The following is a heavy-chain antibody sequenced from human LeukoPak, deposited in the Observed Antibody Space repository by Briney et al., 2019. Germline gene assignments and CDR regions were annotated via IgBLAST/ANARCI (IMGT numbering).Heavy chain of an antibody. CDR3: AKGDQVWSSSGLIYYFDY. Sequence: GGSLRLSCAASGFTFSSYAMSWVRQAPGKGLEWVSAISGSGGSTYHADSVKGRFTISRDNSKNTLYLQMNSLRAEDTAVYYCAKGDQVWSSSGLIYYFDYWGQGTLVTVSS. V-gene: IGHV3-23*01. J-gene: IGHJ4*02. CDR2: ISGSGGST. CDR1: GFTFSSYA. D-gene: IGHD6-19*01.